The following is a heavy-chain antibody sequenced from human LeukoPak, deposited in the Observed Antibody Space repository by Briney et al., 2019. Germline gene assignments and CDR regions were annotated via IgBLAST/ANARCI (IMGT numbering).Heavy chain of an antibody. D-gene: IGHD4-17*01. V-gene: IGHV3-23*01. CDR1: GFTFSSYA. CDR2: ISGSGSFT. J-gene: IGHJ4*02. CDR3: AKDLYGDYDNDY. Sequence: GGSLRLSCAASGFTFSSYAMSWVRQAPGKGLEWVSGISGSGSFTYYADSVKGRFTISRDNSKNTLYLQMNSLRAEDTAVYYCAKDLYGDYDNDYWGQGTLVTVSS.